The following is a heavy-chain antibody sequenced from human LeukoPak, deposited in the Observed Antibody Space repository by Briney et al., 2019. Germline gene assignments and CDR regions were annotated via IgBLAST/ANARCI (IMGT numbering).Heavy chain of an antibody. CDR3: ARVQQQLTFDP. CDR1: GFTFSTYI. D-gene: IGHD6-13*01. V-gene: IGHV3-21*01. J-gene: IGHJ5*02. CDR2: ISSSSSYI. Sequence: PGGSLRLSCAASGFTFSTYIMNWVRQAPGKGLEWVSSISSSSSYIYYADSVKGRFTISRDNAKNSLYLQMNSLRAEDTAVYYCARVQQQLTFDPWGQGTLVTVSS.